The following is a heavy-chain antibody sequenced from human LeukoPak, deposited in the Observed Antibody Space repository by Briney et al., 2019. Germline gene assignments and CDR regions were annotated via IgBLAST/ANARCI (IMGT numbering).Heavy chain of an antibody. Sequence: GGSLRLSCAASGFTFSSYGMHWVRQAPGKGLEWVAVIWYDGSNKYYADFVKGRFTISRDNSKNTLYLQMNSLRAEDTAVYYCARDHELLRGLDYFDYWGQGTLVTVSS. CDR3: ARDHELLRGLDYFDY. CDR1: GFTFSSYG. V-gene: IGHV3-33*01. CDR2: IWYDGSNK. D-gene: IGHD1-26*01. J-gene: IGHJ4*02.